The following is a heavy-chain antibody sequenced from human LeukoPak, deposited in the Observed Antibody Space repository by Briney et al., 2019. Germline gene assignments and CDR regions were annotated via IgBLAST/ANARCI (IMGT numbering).Heavy chain of an antibody. CDR3: AADVGYA. CDR1: GFTLSKSS. D-gene: IGHD5-18*01. CDR2: IVVGSGNT. V-gene: IGHV1-58*01. J-gene: IGHJ5*02. Sequence: SVKVSCKASGFTLSKSSVQWVRQARGQRLEWIGWIVVGSGNTNYAQKFQDRVTFTRDMPTGTAYMELSGLRSEDTAVYYCAADVGYAWGQGTLLTVSS.